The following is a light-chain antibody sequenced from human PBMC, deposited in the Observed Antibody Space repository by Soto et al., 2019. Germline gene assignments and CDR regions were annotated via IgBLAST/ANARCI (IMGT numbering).Light chain of an antibody. CDR1: SSNVGGNP. J-gene: IGLJ1*01. CDR2: TNT. Sequence: QAVVTQPPSASGTPGQRVTISCSGSSSNVGGNPVNWYQHVPTTAPKLLIYTNTQRPSGVPDRFSGSKSGTSASLAISGLQSEDEADYYCASWDDSLNGPVFGTGTKGTVL. CDR3: ASWDDSLNGPV. V-gene: IGLV1-44*01.